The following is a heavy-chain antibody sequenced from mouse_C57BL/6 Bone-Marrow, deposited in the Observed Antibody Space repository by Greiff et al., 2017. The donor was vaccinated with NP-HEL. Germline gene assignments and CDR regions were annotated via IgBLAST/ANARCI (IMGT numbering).Heavy chain of an antibody. CDR2: IYPRSGNT. CDR1: GYTFTSYG. V-gene: IGHV1-81*01. Sequence: VQLVESGAELARPGASVKLSCKASGYTFTSYGISWVKQRTGQGLEWIGEIYPRSGNTYYNEKFKGKATLTADKSSSTAYMELRSLTSEDSAVYFCARAPGYYAMDYWGQGSSVTVSS. J-gene: IGHJ4*01. CDR3: ARAPGYYAMDY.